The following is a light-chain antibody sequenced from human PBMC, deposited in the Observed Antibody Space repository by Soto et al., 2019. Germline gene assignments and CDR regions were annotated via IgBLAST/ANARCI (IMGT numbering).Light chain of an antibody. V-gene: IGLV2-14*01. J-gene: IGLJ1*01. CDR2: EVR. Sequence: QSALTQPASVSGSPEQSITISCTGTSSDVGGFEYVSWYQQHPGKAPKLMLYEVRDRPSGVSSHFSGSKSGNTASLTISGLQAEDEAEYYCSSYRGGSTYVFGTGTKVTVL. CDR3: SSYRGGSTYV. CDR1: SSDVGGFEY.